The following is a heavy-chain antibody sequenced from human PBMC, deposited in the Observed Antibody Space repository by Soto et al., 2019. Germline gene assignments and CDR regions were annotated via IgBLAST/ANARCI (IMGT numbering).Heavy chain of an antibody. J-gene: IGHJ4*02. V-gene: IGHV4-31*03. CDR3: ARGDYDFWRGYFDY. CDR1: GGSISSGGYY. CDR2: IYYSGST. Sequence: SETLSLTCTVSGGSISSGGYYWSWIRQHPGKGLEWIGYIYYSGSTYYNPSLKSRVTISVDTSKNQFSLKLSSVTAADTAVYYCARGDYDFWRGYFDYWGQGTLVTVSS. D-gene: IGHD3-3*01.